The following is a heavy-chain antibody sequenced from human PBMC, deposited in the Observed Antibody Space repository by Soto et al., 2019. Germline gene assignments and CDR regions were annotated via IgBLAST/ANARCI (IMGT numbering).Heavy chain of an antibody. V-gene: IGHV4-59*08. CDR3: ARIYSYGYPSYYYYYMDV. CDR1: GGSISSFH. CDR2: IYYSGST. Sequence: SETLSLTCTVSGGSISSFHWSWIRQPPGKGLEWIGYIYYSGSTNYNPSLKSRVTISVDTSKNQFSLKLSSVTAADTAVYYCARIYSYGYPSYYYYYMDVWGKGTTVTVSS. J-gene: IGHJ6*03. D-gene: IGHD5-18*01.